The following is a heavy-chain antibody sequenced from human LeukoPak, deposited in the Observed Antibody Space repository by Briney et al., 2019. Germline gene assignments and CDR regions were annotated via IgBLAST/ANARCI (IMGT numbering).Heavy chain of an antibody. CDR3: ARGSIAARSCIDY. CDR1: GYTFTGYH. D-gene: IGHD6-6*01. CDR2: INPNSGDT. J-gene: IGHJ4*02. V-gene: IGHV1-2*06. Sequence: ASVKVSCKASGYTFTGYHVHWVRQAPGQGLEWMGRINPNSGDTNYAQEFLGRVTMTRDTSISTAYMELSRLRSDDTAVYYCARGSIAARSCIDYWGRGTLVTVSS.